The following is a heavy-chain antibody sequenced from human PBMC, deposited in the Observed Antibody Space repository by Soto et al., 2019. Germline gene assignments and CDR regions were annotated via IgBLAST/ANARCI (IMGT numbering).Heavy chain of an antibody. V-gene: IGHV1-69*01. CDR1: GGTFSSYA. Sequence: QVQLVQSGAEVKKPGSSVKVSCKASGGTFSSYAISWVRQPPGQGREWMGGIIPIFGTANYAQKFQGRVPITADESTSTAYMELRSLRPEDTAVYYCARGGLDYGDLYWYFDLWGRGTLVTVSS. J-gene: IGHJ2*01. D-gene: IGHD4-17*01. CDR3: ARGGLDYGDLYWYFDL. CDR2: IIPIFGTA.